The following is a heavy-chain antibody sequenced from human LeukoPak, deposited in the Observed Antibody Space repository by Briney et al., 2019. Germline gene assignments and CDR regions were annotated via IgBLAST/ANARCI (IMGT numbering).Heavy chain of an antibody. CDR2: INTNTGNP. Sequence: GASVTVSCKTSGYTFTIYSMNWVRQAPGQGLEWMGYINTNTGNPTYAQGFTGRFVFSLDTSVSTAYLQISSLKAEDTAVYYCARDNSRYYMDVWGKGTTVTVSS. D-gene: IGHD4-23*01. CDR1: GYTFTIYS. J-gene: IGHJ6*03. CDR3: ARDNSRYYMDV. V-gene: IGHV7-4-1*02.